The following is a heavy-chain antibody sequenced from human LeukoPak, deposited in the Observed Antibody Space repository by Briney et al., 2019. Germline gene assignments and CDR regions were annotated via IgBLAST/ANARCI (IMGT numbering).Heavy chain of an antibody. CDR2: MNPNSGNT. CDR1: GYTFTGYH. D-gene: IGHD6-13*01. J-gene: IGHJ1*01. V-gene: IGHV1-8*02. CDR3: ARDWQQEGIFQH. Sequence: ASVKVSCKASGYTFTGYHMHWVRQAPGQGLEWMGWMNPNSGNTAYAQKFQGRVTMTRNTSISTAYMELSSLRAEDTAVYYCARDWQQEGIFQHWGQGTLVTVSS.